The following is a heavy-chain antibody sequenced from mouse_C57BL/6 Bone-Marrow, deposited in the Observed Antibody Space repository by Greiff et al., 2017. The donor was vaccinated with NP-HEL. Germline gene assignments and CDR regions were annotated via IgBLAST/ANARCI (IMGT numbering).Heavy chain of an antibody. J-gene: IGHJ1*03. V-gene: IGHV1-9*01. CDR2: ILPGSGST. CDR3: AREGITTVEGYFDV. CDR1: GYTFTGYW. Sequence: QVQLKQSGAELMKPGASVKLSCKATGYTFTGYWIEWVKQRPGHGLEWIGEILPGSGSTNYNEKFKGKATFTADTSSNTAYMQLRSLTTEDSAIYYCAREGITTVEGYFDVWGTGTTVTVSS. D-gene: IGHD1-1*01.